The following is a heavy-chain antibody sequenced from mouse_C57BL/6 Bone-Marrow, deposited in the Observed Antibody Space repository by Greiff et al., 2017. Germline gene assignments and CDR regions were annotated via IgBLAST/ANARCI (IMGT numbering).Heavy chain of an antibody. Sequence: VQLQPSGAELVRPGASVTLSCKASGYTFTDYEMHWVKQTPVHGLEWIGAIDPETGGTAYNQKFKGKAILTADKSSSTAYMELRSLTSEDSAVYYCTRESRLPHYCDYWGQGTTLTVSS. J-gene: IGHJ2*01. CDR1: GYTFTDYE. V-gene: IGHV1-15*01. CDR3: TRESRLPHYCDY. CDR2: IDPETGGT. D-gene: IGHD5-5*01.